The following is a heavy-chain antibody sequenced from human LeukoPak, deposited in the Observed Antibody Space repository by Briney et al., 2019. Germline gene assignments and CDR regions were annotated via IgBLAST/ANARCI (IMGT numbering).Heavy chain of an antibody. J-gene: IGHJ3*02. Sequence: GGSLRLSCAASEFTFSSYWMHWVRHVPGKGLVWVSRINTDGSGTSNADSVKGRFTISRDNAKNTLYLQMNSLRAEDTAVYYCARANGGNNAFDIWGQGTMVTVSS. V-gene: IGHV3-74*01. CDR2: INTDGSGT. CDR3: ARANGGNNAFDI. D-gene: IGHD4-23*01. CDR1: EFTFSSYW.